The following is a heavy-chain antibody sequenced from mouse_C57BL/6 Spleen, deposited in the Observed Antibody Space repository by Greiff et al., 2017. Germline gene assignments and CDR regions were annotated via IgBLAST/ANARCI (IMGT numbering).Heavy chain of an antibody. Sequence: QVQLQQPGAELVKPGASVKMSCKASGYTFTSYWITWVKQRPGQGLEWIGDIYPGSGSTNYNEKFKGKATLTVDTSSSTAYMQLSSLTSEDSAVYCGARGGNWDDYAMDYWGQGTSVTVSS. V-gene: IGHV1-55*01. CDR1: GYTFTSYW. CDR3: ARGGNWDDYAMDY. J-gene: IGHJ4*01. CDR2: IYPGSGST. D-gene: IGHD4-1*01.